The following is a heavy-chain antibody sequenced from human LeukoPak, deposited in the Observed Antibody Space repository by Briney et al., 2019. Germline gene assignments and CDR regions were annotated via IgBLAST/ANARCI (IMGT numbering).Heavy chain of an antibody. CDR3: ARADYYYYYMDV. J-gene: IGHJ6*03. CDR2: ISSSGSTI. V-gene: IGHV3-11*01. Sequence: PGESLRLSCAASGFTFSDYYMSWIRQAPGKGLEWVSYISSSGSTIYYADSVKGRFTISRDNAKNSLYLQMNSLRAEDTAVYYCARADYYYYYMDVWGKGTTVTVSS. CDR1: GFTFSDYY.